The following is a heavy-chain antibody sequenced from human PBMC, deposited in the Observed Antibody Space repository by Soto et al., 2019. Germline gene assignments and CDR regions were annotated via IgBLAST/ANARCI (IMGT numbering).Heavy chain of an antibody. V-gene: IGHV3-30*18. CDR2: ISYDGSNK. CDR1: GFTLSSYG. CDR3: AKDSLYSSSIHDAFDI. J-gene: IGHJ3*02. D-gene: IGHD6-13*01. Sequence: GGSLRLSCAASGFTLSSYGMHWVRQAPGKGLEWVAVISYDGSNKYYADSVKGRFTISRDNFKNTLYLQMNSLRAEDTAMYYCAKDSLYSSSIHDAFDIWGRGRMGTVAS.